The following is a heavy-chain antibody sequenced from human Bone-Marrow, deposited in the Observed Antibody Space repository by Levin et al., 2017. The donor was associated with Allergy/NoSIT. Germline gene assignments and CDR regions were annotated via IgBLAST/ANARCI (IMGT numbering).Heavy chain of an antibody. J-gene: IGHJ4*02. Sequence: PGGSLRLSCRGSGYIFDNYYISWVRQMPGRGLEWMGNIYPGDSQTAYSPSFQGRVTISADRSTTPSYLHLSSLQASDTAIFDRTRTVGATDSNFQYWGQGTQVTVSS. V-gene: IGHV5-51*01. CDR3: TRTVGATDSNFQY. D-gene: IGHD1-26*01. CDR2: IYPGDSQT. CDR1: GYIFDNYY.